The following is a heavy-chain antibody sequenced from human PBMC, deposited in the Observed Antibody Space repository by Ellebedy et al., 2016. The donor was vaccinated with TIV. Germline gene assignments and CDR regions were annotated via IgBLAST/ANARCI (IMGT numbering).Heavy chain of an antibody. Sequence: GGSLRLSCAASGFSFRSYWMTWVRQAPGKGLGWVANIYQDGSNQYYVDSVKGRFTISRDNANKSLFLQMNSLGGEDTAVYYCARRGSYGDYAVQINSWFDRWGRGTLVTVSS. CDR1: GFSFRSYW. CDR3: ARRGSYGDYAVQINSWFDR. V-gene: IGHV3-7*01. D-gene: IGHD4-17*01. J-gene: IGHJ5*02. CDR2: IYQDGSNQ.